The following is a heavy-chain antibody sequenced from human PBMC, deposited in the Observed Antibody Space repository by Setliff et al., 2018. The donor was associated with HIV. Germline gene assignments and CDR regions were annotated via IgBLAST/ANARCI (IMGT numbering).Heavy chain of an antibody. D-gene: IGHD3-10*01. CDR2: IYWDDDK. CDR3: ATGYGSGSFDAFYI. CDR1: GFSLSTSGVG. Sequence: SGPTLVNPTQTLTLTCTFSGFSLSTSGVGVGWLRQPPGKALEWLALIYWDDDKRYSPSLKSRLTITKDTSKNQVVLTMTNMDPVDTATYYCATGYGSGSFDAFYIWGQGIMVTVSS. V-gene: IGHV2-5*02. J-gene: IGHJ3*02.